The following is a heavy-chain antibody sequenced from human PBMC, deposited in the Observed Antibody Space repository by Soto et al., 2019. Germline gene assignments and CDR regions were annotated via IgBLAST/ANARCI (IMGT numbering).Heavy chain of an antibody. Sequence: GGSLRLSCAASGFTFSNYAMNWVRQAPGKGLEWVSTISDSGGSTYYADSVKGRFTISRDSSKNTLFLQMNSLRAEDTAVYYCAKGQRGDNSGYDFWGQGTLVTVSS. D-gene: IGHD5-12*01. V-gene: IGHV3-23*01. CDR1: GFTFSNYA. CDR2: ISDSGGST. J-gene: IGHJ4*02. CDR3: AKGQRGDNSGYDF.